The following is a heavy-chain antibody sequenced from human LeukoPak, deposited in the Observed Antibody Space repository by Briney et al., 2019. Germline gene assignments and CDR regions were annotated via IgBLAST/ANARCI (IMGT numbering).Heavy chain of an antibody. CDR1: GFTVSSNY. J-gene: IGHJ4*02. D-gene: IGHD6-13*01. Sequence: GGSLRLSCAASGFTVSSNYMSWVRQAPGKGLEWVSVIYSGGNTHYADSVKGRFTISGDNSGNTLHLQMNSLRAEDTAVYFCALESAGTLRYWGQGTLVTVSS. CDR2: IYSGGNT. V-gene: IGHV3-66*01. CDR3: ALESAGTLRY.